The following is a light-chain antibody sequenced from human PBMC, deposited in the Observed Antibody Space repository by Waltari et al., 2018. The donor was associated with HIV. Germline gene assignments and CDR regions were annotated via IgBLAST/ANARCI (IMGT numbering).Light chain of an antibody. V-gene: IGKV3-11*01. CDR2: AAS. CDR3: QQCADWPLS. Sequence: EIVLTPSPAPLSLSPGEPATLSCRASQSVGSCFGWYQQNSGQAPRLDSYAASNWATGIPARFSGSGSGTDFTLSISSLEPEEFAVYYCQQCADWPLSFGGGTEVEIK. J-gene: IGKJ4*01. CDR1: QSVGSC.